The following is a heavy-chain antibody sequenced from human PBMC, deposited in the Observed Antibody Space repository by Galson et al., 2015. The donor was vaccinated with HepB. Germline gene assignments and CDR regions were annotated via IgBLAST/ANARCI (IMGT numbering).Heavy chain of an antibody. V-gene: IGHV3-9*01. CDR3: AKDLHVTMVQGLMGDAFDI. Sequence: SLRLSCAASGFTFDDYAMHWVRQAPGKGLEWVSGISWNSGNIVYADSVKGRFTISRDNAKNSLYLQMNSLRAEDTALYYCAKDLHVTMVQGLMGDAFDIWGQGTMVTVSS. D-gene: IGHD3-10*01. CDR1: GFTFDDYA. J-gene: IGHJ3*02. CDR2: ISWNSGNI.